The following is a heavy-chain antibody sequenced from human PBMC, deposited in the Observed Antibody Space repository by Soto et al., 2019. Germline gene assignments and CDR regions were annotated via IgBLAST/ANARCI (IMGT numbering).Heavy chain of an antibody. D-gene: IGHD5-18*01. J-gene: IGHJ6*02. CDR2: INPNSGGT. CDR1: GYTFTGYY. V-gene: IGHV1-2*04. CDR3: ARASSWDTAMARYHYYRLAV. Sequence: ASVKVSCKASGYTFTGYYMHWVRQAPGQGLEWMGWINPNSGGTNYAQKLQGWVTMTRDTSISTAYMELSRLRSDDTAVYYCARASSWDTAMARYHYYRLAVWGQGTTVTVSS.